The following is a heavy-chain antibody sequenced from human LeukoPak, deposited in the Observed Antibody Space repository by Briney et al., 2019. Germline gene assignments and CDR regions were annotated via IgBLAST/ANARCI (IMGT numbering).Heavy chain of an antibody. CDR3: ARGPPSSNPTTRYYYYYGMDV. Sequence: ASVKVSCKASGGTFSSYAISWVRQAPGQGLEWMGGIIPIFGTANYAQKFQGRVTITADESTSTAYMELSSLRSEDTAVYYCARGPPSSNPTTRYYYYYGMDVWGQGTTVTVSS. CDR2: IIPIFGTA. CDR1: GGTFSSYA. D-gene: IGHD4-11*01. V-gene: IGHV1-69*01. J-gene: IGHJ6*02.